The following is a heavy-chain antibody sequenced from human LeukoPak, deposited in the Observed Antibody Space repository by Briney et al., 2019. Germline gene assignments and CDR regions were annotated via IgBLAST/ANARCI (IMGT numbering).Heavy chain of an antibody. Sequence: AGGSLRLSCAASGLTFSSYSMNWVRQAPGKGLEWVSSISSSSSYIYYADSVKGRFTISRDNAKNSLYLQMNSLRAEDTAVYYCAREVAPLYFHYGMDVWGEGTTVTVSS. D-gene: IGHD2-21*01. CDR3: AREVAPLYFHYGMDV. CDR1: GLTFSSYS. J-gene: IGHJ6*01. V-gene: IGHV3-21*01. CDR2: ISSSSSYI.